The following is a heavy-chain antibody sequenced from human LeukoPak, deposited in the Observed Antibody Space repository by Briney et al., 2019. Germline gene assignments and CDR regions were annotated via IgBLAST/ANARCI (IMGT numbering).Heavy chain of an antibody. D-gene: IGHD3-10*01. CDR3: ARDRGYYYDY. V-gene: IGHV3-48*02. Sequence: GGSLRLSCTASGFTFSSHSMNWVRQAPGRGLEWVSYISTSSTTIYYADSVKGRFTISRDNAKNSLYLQMNSLRDEDTAVYYCARDRGYYYDYWGQGTLVTVSS. CDR1: GFTFSSHS. J-gene: IGHJ4*02. CDR2: ISTSSTTI.